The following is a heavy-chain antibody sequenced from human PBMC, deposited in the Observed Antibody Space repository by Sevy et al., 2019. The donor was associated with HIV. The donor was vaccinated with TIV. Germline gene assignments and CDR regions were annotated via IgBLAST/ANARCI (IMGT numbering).Heavy chain of an antibody. D-gene: IGHD6-13*01. V-gene: IGHV3-11*06. J-gene: IGHJ4*02. CDR2: ISSSSSYT. CDR3: ARARLAVAGTSLLDY. Sequence: GGSLRLSCAASGFTFSDYYMSWIRQAPGKGLEWVSYISSSSSYTNYADSVKGRFTISRDNAKNSLYLQMNSLRAEDTAVYYCARARLAVAGTSLLDYWGQGTLVTVSS. CDR1: GFTFSDYY.